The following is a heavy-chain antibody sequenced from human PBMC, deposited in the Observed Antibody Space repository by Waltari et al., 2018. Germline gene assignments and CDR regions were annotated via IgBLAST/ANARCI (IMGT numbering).Heavy chain of an antibody. CDR1: GDSVTSNSAA. Sequence: QVQLQQSGPGLVKPSQTLSLHCAISGDSVTSNSAAWEWIRQSPSRGLEWLGRTYYRSKWYNDYAVSVKSRITINPDTSKNQFSLQLNSVTPEDTAVYYCAGDSSSSGGGWFDPWGQGTLVTVSS. V-gene: IGHV6-1*01. D-gene: IGHD6-6*01. CDR2: TYYRSKWYN. J-gene: IGHJ5*02. CDR3: AGDSSSSGGGWFDP.